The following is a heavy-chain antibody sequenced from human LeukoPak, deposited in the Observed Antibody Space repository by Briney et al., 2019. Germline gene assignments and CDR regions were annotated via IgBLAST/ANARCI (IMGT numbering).Heavy chain of an antibody. CDR1: GGSISSYY. J-gene: IGHJ4*02. CDR3: ARSGVSSGHYYLNY. CDR2: IYHSGST. D-gene: IGHD3-22*01. V-gene: IGHV4-59*01. Sequence: PSETLSLTCTVSGGSISSYYWSWIRQPPGKGLEWIGFIYHSGSTNYNPSLKSRVTISVDTSKNEFSLKLSSVTTADTAVYYCARSGVSSGHYYLNYWGQGTLVTVSS.